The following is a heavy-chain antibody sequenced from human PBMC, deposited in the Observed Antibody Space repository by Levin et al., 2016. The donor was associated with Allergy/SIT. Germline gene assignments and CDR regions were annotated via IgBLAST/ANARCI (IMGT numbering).Heavy chain of an antibody. CDR2: ISSSSSFI. D-gene: IGHD6-13*01. Sequence: GGSLRLSCAASGFNFSKHSINWVRQAPGKGLEWVSYISSSSSFIYYADSVKGRFTISRDNAKNSLYLQMNGLSEEDTGFYYCAKDSANWVQQLDSYLDYWGRGTLVTVSS. CDR1: GFNFSKHS. V-gene: IGHV3-48*02. J-gene: IGHJ4*02. CDR3: AKDSANWVQQLDSYLDY.